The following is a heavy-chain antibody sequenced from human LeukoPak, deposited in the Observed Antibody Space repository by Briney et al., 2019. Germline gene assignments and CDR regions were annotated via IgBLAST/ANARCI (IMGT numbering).Heavy chain of an antibody. CDR1: GGSISSYY. CDR3: ARLRVSGSYLYYFDY. J-gene: IGHJ4*02. Sequence: SETLSLTCTVSGGSISSYYWSWVRQPPGKGLEWIGYILTSGTTNYNPPLKSRVTISVDTSKNQFSLKLSSVTAADTAVYYCARLRVSGSYLYYFDYWGQGTLVTVSS. D-gene: IGHD1-26*01. CDR2: ILTSGTT. V-gene: IGHV4-4*09.